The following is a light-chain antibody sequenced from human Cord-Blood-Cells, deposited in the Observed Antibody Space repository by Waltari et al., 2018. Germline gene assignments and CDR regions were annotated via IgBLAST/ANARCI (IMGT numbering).Light chain of an antibody. V-gene: IGKV3-20*01. CDR1: QSVSSSY. CDR3: QQYGSSPPWT. J-gene: IGKJ1*01. Sequence: EIVLTQSPGTLSLSPGERAPLPCRASQSVSSSYLAWYQQKPGQAPRLLIYGASSRATGIPDRFSGSGSGTDFTLTISRLEPEDFAVYYCQQYGSSPPWTFGQGTKVEIK. CDR2: GAS.